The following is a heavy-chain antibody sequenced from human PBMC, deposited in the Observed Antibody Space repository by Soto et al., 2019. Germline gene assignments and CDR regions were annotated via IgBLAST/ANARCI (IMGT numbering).Heavy chain of an antibody. CDR1: GGTFSSYA. CDR3: ARGPTNLLGPDY. CDR2: IIPIFGTA. J-gene: IGHJ4*02. Sequence: SVKVSCKAPGGTFSSYAISWVRQAPGQGLEWMGGIIPIFGTANYAQKFQGRVTITADESTSTAYMELSSLRSEDTAVYYCARGPTNLLGPDYWGQGTLVTVSS. D-gene: IGHD2-8*01. V-gene: IGHV1-69*13.